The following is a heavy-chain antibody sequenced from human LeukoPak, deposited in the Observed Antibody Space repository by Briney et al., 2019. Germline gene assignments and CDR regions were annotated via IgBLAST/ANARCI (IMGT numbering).Heavy chain of an antibody. Sequence: SVKVSCKASGGTFSSYAIRWVRQAPGQGLEWMGGIIPIFGTANYAQKFQGRVTITTDESTSTAYMELSSLRSEDTAVYYCARSPYYYDSSGYYYPLSLDYWGQGTLVTVSS. J-gene: IGHJ4*02. CDR3: ARSPYYYDSSGYYYPLSLDY. V-gene: IGHV1-69*05. D-gene: IGHD3-22*01. CDR1: GGTFSSYA. CDR2: IIPIFGTA.